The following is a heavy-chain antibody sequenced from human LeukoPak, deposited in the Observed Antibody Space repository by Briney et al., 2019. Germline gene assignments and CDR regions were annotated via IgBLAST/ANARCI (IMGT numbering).Heavy chain of an antibody. D-gene: IGHD3-10*01. Sequence: SETLSLTCTVSGGSISSYYWSWIRQPAGKGLEWIGRIYTSGSTNYNPSLKSRVTMSVDTSKNQFSLKLSSVTAADTAVYYCARRPRITMVRGVINYYYYMDVWGKGTTVTVSS. V-gene: IGHV4-4*07. CDR1: GGSISSYY. CDR3: ARRPRITMVRGVINYYYYMDV. J-gene: IGHJ6*03. CDR2: IYTSGST.